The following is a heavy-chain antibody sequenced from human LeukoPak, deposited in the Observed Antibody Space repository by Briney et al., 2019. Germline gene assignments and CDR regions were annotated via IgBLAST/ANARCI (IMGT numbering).Heavy chain of an antibody. V-gene: IGHV3-49*03. J-gene: IGHJ4*02. CDR2: IRSKADGRAT. CDR1: GFTFGDYA. CDR3: VRDRPIDY. Sequence: PGGSLRLSCTTSGFTFGDYAMAWFRQAPGKGLEWVGFIRSKADGRATAYAASVRGRFIISRDDSNSAAYLQMNSLKTEDTAVYYCVRDRPIDYWGQGILVTVSS.